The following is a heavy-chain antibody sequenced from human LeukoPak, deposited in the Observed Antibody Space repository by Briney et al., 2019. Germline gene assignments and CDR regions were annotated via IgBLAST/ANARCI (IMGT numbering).Heavy chain of an antibody. Sequence: GGSLRLPCAASGFTFTSYNMNWVRQAPGKGLEWVSFISSSGTIMHYADSVKGRFTISRDNAKNSLYLQMTSLRDEDTAVYYCARAGGSHSFDYWGQGTLVTVSS. V-gene: IGHV3-48*02. CDR3: ARAGGSHSFDY. CDR2: ISSSGTIM. CDR1: GFTFTSYN. D-gene: IGHD3-16*01. J-gene: IGHJ4*02.